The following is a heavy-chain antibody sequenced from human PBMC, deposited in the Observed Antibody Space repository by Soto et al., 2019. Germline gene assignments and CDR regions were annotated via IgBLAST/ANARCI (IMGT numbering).Heavy chain of an antibody. Sequence: QVQLVQSGAEVKKPGASVKVSCKASGYTFTSYAMHWVRQAPGQRLEWMGWINAGNGNTKYSQKFQGRVTITRDTSASTAYMELSSLRSEDTAVYYCARDGFFGYGVVYSYGMDVWGQGTTVTVSS. CDR2: INAGNGNT. J-gene: IGHJ6*02. CDR3: ARDGFFGYGVVYSYGMDV. CDR1: GYTFTSYA. V-gene: IGHV1-3*01. D-gene: IGHD3-3*01.